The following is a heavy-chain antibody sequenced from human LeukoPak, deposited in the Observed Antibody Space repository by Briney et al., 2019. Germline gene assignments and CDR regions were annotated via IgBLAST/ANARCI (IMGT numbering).Heavy chain of an antibody. Sequence: KESGPTLVKPTQTLTLTCTFSGFSLSTSGVGVGWIRQPPGKALEWLALLYWNDDKRYSPSLKSRLTITKDTSKNQVVLTMTNMDPVDTATYYCAHINPVHEEYQLIFPYFDYWGQGTLVTVSS. CDR2: LYWNDDK. J-gene: IGHJ4*02. CDR3: AHINPVHEEYQLIFPYFDY. V-gene: IGHV2-5*01. CDR1: GFSLSTSGVG. D-gene: IGHD2-2*01.